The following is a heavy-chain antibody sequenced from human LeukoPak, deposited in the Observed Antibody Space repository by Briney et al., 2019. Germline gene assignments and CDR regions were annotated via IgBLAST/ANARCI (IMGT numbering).Heavy chain of an antibody. Sequence: TGGSLRLSCAASGFTFSTYWMTWVRQAPGKGLEWVANIRHDGSEKYYVDSVKGRFTFPRDNARNSLYLQMNSLRAEDTAVYYCTTDSPPVLMVLGHIGRGAFDIWGQGTMVTVSS. CDR2: IRHDGSEK. CDR1: GFTFSTYW. J-gene: IGHJ3*02. V-gene: IGHV3-7*01. CDR3: TTDSPPVLMVLGHIGRGAFDI. D-gene: IGHD2-8*01.